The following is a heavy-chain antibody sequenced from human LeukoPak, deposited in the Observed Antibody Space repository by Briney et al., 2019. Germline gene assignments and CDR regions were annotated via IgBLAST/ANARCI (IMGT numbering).Heavy chain of an antibody. V-gene: IGHV3-23*01. J-gene: IGHJ4*02. CDR2: ISGSGGST. D-gene: IGHD3-22*01. Sequence: GGSLRLSCAASGFTFSSYAMSWVRQAPGKGLEWVSAISGSGGSTYYADSVKGRFTISRDNSKNTLYLQMNSLRAEDTAVYYCAKGQDYDSSGYYYGLWGQGTLVTVSS. CDR1: GFTFSSYA. CDR3: AKGQDYDSSGYYYGL.